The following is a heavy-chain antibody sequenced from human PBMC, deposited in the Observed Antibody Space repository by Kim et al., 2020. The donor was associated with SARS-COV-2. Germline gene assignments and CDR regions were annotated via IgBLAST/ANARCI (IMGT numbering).Heavy chain of an antibody. D-gene: IGHD4-17*01. V-gene: IGHV3-7*04. J-gene: IGHJ4*02. CDR3: ARGYGDYDYYFDY. CDR1: GFTFSSYW. CDR2: IKQDGSEK. Sequence: GGSLRLSCAASGFTFSSYWMSWVRQAPGKGLEWVANIKQDGSEKYYVDSVKGRFTISRDNAKNSLYLQMNSLRAEDTAVYYCARGYGDYDYYFDYWGQGTLVTVSS.